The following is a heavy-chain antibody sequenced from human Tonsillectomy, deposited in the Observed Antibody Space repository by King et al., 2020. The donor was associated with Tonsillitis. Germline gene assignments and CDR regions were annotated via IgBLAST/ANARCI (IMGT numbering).Heavy chain of an antibody. CDR1: GGSFSGYY. CDR3: ARAYDSSVMKAFDI. V-gene: IGHV4-34*01. CDR2: INHSGST. J-gene: IGHJ3*02. D-gene: IGHD3-22*01. Sequence: VQLQQWGAGLLKPSETLSLTCAVYGGSFSGYYWSWIRQPPGKGLEWIGEINHSGSTNYNPTLKSRVTASVDPSKNQFSLTLSSVTAADTAVYYLARAYDSSVMKAFDIWGQGTMVTVSS.